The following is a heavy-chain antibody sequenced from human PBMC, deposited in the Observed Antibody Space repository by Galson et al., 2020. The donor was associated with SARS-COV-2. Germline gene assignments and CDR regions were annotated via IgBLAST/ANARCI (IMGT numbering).Heavy chain of an antibody. CDR1: GFSFNSHW. J-gene: IGHJ4*02. Sequence: GESLKISCAASGFSFNSHWIHWVRRAPGKGLVWVSRISPDGSITTYADSVKGRFTISRDNAKKTVLLQMNSLRAEDTAGYYCVRDKDALLETGPHFENWGQGTLVTVSS. D-gene: IGHD3-16*01. V-gene: IGHV3-74*01. CDR3: VRDKDALLETGPHFEN. CDR2: ISPDGSIT.